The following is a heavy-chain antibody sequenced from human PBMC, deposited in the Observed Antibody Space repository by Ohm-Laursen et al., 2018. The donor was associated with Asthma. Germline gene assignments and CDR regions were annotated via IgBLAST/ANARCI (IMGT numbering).Heavy chain of an antibody. V-gene: IGHV3-48*01. CDR1: GFSFSSFD. Sequence: GSLRLSCAASGFSFSSFDMNWVRQAPGKGLEWVSYISGSGDNIYYVDSVKGRFTISRDNARNSLHLQMSSLRSEDTAVYYCARGSYNSYYYGVDVWGQGTTVTVSS. D-gene: IGHD3-10*01. CDR3: ARGSYNSYYYGVDV. J-gene: IGHJ6*02. CDR2: ISGSGDNI.